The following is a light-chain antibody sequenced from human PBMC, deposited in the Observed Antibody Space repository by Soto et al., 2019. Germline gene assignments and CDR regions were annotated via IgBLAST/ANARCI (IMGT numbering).Light chain of an antibody. CDR3: QRDYNNIRT. Sequence: QITPSPSTPSGSVGARVTIPCRASQSIASYVNWYQQKPGKAPKLLILGAVILQSGVPSRFSGSGSGTDFTLTISSLQPEDFATYYCQRDYNNIRTFGQGTRLEIK. J-gene: IGKJ5*01. CDR2: GAV. V-gene: IGKV1-39*01. CDR1: QSIASY.